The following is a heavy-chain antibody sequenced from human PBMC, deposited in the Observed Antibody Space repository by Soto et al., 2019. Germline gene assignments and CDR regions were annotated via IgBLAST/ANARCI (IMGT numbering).Heavy chain of an antibody. CDR1: GFFFGTYD. Sequence: PGGSLRLSCAVSGFFFGTYDMYGVRQAPGKGLERVAVISSDGRNKQDAESVNGRFSISRDNSNNTLFLHLNSLRSDDTAVYYCARGKAGVDGNGGKYYYAMDVWGQGTTVTVSS. CDR2: ISSDGRNK. CDR3: ARGKAGVDGNGGKYYYAMDV. V-gene: IGHV3-30*03. D-gene: IGHD3-16*01. J-gene: IGHJ6*02.